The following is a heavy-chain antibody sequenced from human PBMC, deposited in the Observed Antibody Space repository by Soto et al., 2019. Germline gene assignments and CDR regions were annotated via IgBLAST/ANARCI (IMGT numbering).Heavy chain of an antibody. CDR3: AYSPGWYRHDL. CDR1: GDSISSRKW. V-gene: IGHV4-4*02. Sequence: QVQLQELGPGLVKPSGTLSLTCAVSGDSISSRKWWTWVRQPPGKGLEWIGDMLHSGTTNYNPSLKSRVTISVDKSKNQFSLNLYSVTAADTAVYYCAYSPGWYRHDLWGPGTLVIVSS. D-gene: IGHD2-15*01. CDR2: MLHSGTT. J-gene: IGHJ3*01.